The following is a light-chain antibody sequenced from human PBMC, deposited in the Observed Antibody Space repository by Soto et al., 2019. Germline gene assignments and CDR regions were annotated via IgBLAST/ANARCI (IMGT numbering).Light chain of an antibody. CDR1: TSNIGNNA. V-gene: IGLV1-36*01. CDR2: YDD. CDR3: AAWDDRLNGVI. J-gene: IGLJ2*01. Sequence: QSVLTQPPSVSEAPRQRVTISCSGSTSNIGNNAVSWYQQLPGTAPKLLIYYDDLLPSGVSDRFSGSKSGTSASLAISGLQSEDEADYFCAAWDDRLNGVIFGGGTKVTVL.